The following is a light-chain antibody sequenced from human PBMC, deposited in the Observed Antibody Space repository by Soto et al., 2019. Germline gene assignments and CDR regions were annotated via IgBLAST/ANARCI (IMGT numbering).Light chain of an antibody. V-gene: IGKV3-15*01. J-gene: IGKJ2*01. CDR2: DVS. CDR1: QSISIN. CDR3: HQYDNWPPYT. Sequence: EIVVTQSPATLSVSPGERATLSCRASQSISINLAWYQQKPGQAPRLLIYDVSTRATGTPARFSGSGSGTEFTLTISSLQSEDFADYYCHQYDNWPPYTFGQGTKLEI.